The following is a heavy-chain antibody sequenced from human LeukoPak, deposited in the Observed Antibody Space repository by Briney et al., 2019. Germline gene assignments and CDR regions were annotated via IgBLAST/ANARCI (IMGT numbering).Heavy chain of an antibody. Sequence: GGSLRLSCAASGFTFSSYAMSWVRQAPGKGLEWVSAISGSGGSTYYADSVKGRFTISRDNSKNTLYLQMNSLRVEDTAVYYCAKHFRPPWDYYDSRQDYWGQGTLVTVSS. CDR2: ISGSGGST. D-gene: IGHD3-22*01. CDR1: GFTFSSYA. V-gene: IGHV3-23*01. J-gene: IGHJ4*02. CDR3: AKHFRPPWDYYDSRQDY.